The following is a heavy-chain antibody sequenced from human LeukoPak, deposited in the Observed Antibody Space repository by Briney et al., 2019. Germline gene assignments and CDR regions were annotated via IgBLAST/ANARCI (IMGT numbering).Heavy chain of an antibody. CDR2: IYTSGIT. J-gene: IGHJ6*03. CDR1: GGSITSGSYY. D-gene: IGHD3-16*01. Sequence: SETLSLTCTVSGGSITSGSYYWSWIRQPAGKGLEWIGRIYTSGITNYNPSLKSRVTISVDTSKNQFSLKLSSVTAADTAVYYCARGGGDYYTDAWDKGTTVTVSS. V-gene: IGHV4-61*02. CDR3: ARGGGDYYTDA.